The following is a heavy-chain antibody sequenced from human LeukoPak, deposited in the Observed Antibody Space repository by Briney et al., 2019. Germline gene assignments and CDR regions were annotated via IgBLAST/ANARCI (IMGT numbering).Heavy chain of an antibody. CDR2: IHPGDSRT. CDR1: GYSFTSCW. V-gene: IGHV5-51*01. CDR3: ARHLSDYFYMDV. Sequence: GESLKISCQGSGYSFTSCWIGWVRQMPGKVLEWMGIIHPGDSRTVYSPSFQGQVTISADKSISTAYLHWSSLEASDTAMYYCARHLSDYFYMDVWGKGTTITISS. J-gene: IGHJ6*03. D-gene: IGHD3-16*02.